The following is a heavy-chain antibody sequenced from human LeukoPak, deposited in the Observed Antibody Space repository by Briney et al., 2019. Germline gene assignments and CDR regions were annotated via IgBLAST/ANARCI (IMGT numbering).Heavy chain of an antibody. Sequence: PSETLSLTCAVYGGSFSGYYWSWIRQPPGKGLEWIGEINHSGSTNYNPSLKSRVTISVDTSKNQFSLKLSSVTAADTAVYYCARLLPSYGSGSYYNPKYYFDYWGQGTLVTVSS. V-gene: IGHV4-34*01. CDR1: GGSFSGYY. D-gene: IGHD3-10*01. CDR2: INHSGST. J-gene: IGHJ4*02. CDR3: ARLLPSYGSGSYYNPKYYFDY.